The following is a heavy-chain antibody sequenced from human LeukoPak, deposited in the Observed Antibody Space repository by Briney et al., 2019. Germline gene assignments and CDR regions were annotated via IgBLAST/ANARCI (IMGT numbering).Heavy chain of an antibody. CDR3: ARGPAYYVWGSYRSRPLDY. V-gene: IGHV4-34*01. CDR2: INHSGST. Sequence: SETLSLTCAVYGGSFSGYYRSWIRQPPGKGLEWIGEINHSGSTNYNPSLKSRVTISVDTSKNHFSLKLSSVTAADTAVYYCARGPAYYVWGSYRSRPLDYWGQGTLVTVSS. D-gene: IGHD3-16*02. CDR1: GGSFSGYY. J-gene: IGHJ4*02.